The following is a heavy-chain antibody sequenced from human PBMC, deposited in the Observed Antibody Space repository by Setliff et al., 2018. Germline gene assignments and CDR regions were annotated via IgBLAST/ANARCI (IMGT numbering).Heavy chain of an antibody. CDR2: ISAYNDNT. D-gene: IGHD2-2*01. Sequence: SVKVSCKASGYMFRSYGINWMRQAPGQGFEWMGWISAYNDNTKSAQKFQGRITMTTDTTTSTSYMDLRSLRSDDTAVYYCERLVRYCSTTSCQRTSGDDFWGLGTLVTVSS. J-gene: IGHJ4*02. CDR1: GYMFRSYG. V-gene: IGHV1-18*04. CDR3: ERLVRYCSTTSCQRTSGDDF.